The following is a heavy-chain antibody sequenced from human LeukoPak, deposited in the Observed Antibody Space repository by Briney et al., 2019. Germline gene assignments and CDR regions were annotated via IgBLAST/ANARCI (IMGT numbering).Heavy chain of an antibody. CDR1: GHSKRCRNW. J-gene: IGHJ3*02. CDR2: IYHSGRT. D-gene: IGHD5-18*01. V-gene: IGHV4-4*02. CDR3: ARSVDTAIGAFDI. Sequence: SETLLHTSAVSGHSKRCRNWGSWLRQPPWKGGEGIGEIYHSGRTNYNPTLKSRVTISVDKSKHQFSLKLSSVTAADTAVYYCARSVDTAIGAFDIWGQGTMVTVSS.